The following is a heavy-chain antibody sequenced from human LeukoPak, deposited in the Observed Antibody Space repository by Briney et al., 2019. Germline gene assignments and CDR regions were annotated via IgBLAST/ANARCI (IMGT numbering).Heavy chain of an antibody. D-gene: IGHD3-22*01. Sequence: SETLSLTCTVSGGSISSYYWSWIRQPPEKGLEWIGYIYYSGSTNYNSSLKSRVTISVDTSKNQFSLKLSSVTAADTAVYYCARSPLNYYDSSGYYLWGQGTLVTVSS. CDR1: GGSISSYY. CDR2: IYYSGST. J-gene: IGHJ5*02. V-gene: IGHV4-59*01. CDR3: ARSPLNYYDSSGYYL.